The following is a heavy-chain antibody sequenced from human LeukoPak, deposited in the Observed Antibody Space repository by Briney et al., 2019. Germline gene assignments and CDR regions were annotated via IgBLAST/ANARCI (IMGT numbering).Heavy chain of an antibody. V-gene: IGHV3-30-3*01. CDR1: GFTFSSYA. J-gene: IGHJ5*02. CDR2: ISYDGSNK. CDR3: ARDGNSTINNWFDP. Sequence: PGRSLRLSCAASGFTFSSYAMHWVRQAPGKGLEWVAVISYDGSNKYYADSVKGRFTISRDNSKNTLYLQMNSLRAEDTAVYYCARDGNSTINNWFDPWGQGTLVTVSS. D-gene: IGHD4-23*01.